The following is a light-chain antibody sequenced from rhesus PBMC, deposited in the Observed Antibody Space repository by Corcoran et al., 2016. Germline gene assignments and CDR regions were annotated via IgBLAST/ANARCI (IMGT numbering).Light chain of an antibody. V-gene: IGKV1-22*01. J-gene: IGKJ3*01. CDR2: KAS. CDR3: QQYYTRLFT. CDR1: QSVSSW. Sequence: DIQMTQSPSSLSASVGDTVTITCRASQSVSSWLAWYQQNPGNAPKLLIYKASTLQNGVPSRFCGSGAGTYFTLTISSLQSEDFATYYCQQYYTRLFTFGPGTKLDIK.